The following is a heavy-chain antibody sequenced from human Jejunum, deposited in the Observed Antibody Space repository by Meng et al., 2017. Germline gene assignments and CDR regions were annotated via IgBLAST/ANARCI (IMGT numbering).Heavy chain of an antibody. CDR2: TSYHGSK. V-gene: IGHV3-30*04. CDR3: AREEAVYIGGNYRKVNYYYGMDV. CDR1: GFILRCYV. Sequence: SRAASGFILRCYVMHLVRPAPGKGLEGEAITSYHGSKDYADPMKGRFTVSRDNSKNTLSLQMNSLTGDGTGVYYCAREEAVYIGGNYRKVNYYYGMDVWGQGTTVTVSS. J-gene: IGHJ6*02. D-gene: IGHD2-21*01.